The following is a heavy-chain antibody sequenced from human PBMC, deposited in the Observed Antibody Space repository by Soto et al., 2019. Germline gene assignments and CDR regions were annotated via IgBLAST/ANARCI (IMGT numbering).Heavy chain of an antibody. CDR2: IYATGDT. D-gene: IGHD1-26*01. J-gene: IGHJ5*02. CDR1: GASLSRYY. V-gene: IGHV4-4*07. Sequence: KPSETLSLTGNVSGASLSRYYWSWIRQPPGKGLEWIGRIYATGDTDYNPSLKSRISMSVDMSKKQFSLTLRSVTAADTAIYYCVRDGTKNLRDRFEPWGRGILVTVSS. CDR3: VRDGTKNLRDRFEP.